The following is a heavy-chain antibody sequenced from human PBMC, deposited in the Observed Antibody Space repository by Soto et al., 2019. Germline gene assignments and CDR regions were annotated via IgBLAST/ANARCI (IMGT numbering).Heavy chain of an antibody. D-gene: IGHD3-10*01. V-gene: IGHV2-26*01. Sequence: QDTLKESGPVLVKPTETLTLTCTVSGFSLSNARMGVSWIRQSPGKALEWLAHIFSNDEKSYSTSLKSRLTISKDTSKSQVVLTMTNMDPVDTATYYCARTGRGFGGMDVWGQGTTVTVSS. J-gene: IGHJ6*02. CDR3: ARTGRGFGGMDV. CDR2: IFSNDEK. CDR1: GFSLSNARMG.